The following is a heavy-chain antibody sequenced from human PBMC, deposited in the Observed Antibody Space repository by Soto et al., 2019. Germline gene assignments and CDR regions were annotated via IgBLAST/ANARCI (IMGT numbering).Heavy chain of an antibody. CDR1: GFTFSDSA. J-gene: IGHJ6*02. CDR2: IVAGSGNT. V-gene: IGHV1-58*01. D-gene: IGHD2-2*01. CDR3: GAGRTGGSYYGMDV. Sequence: SVKVSCKVSGFTFSDSAVQWVRQARGQGLEWIGWIVAGSGNTNYAQKFQERVTITRDMSTSTAYMEVRSLRSEDTAVYYCGAGRTGGSYYGMDVWGQGTTVTVSS.